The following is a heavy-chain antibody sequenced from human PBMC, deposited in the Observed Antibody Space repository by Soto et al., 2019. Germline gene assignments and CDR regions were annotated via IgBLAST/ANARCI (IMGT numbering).Heavy chain of an antibody. CDR1: GLAFPIDD. CDR3: ARYRTKVPVAFDV. J-gene: IGHJ3*01. CDR2: MNPSGRNT. V-gene: IGHV1-8*01. Sequence: ASGKVSCKASGLAFPIDDIIWVRQTIGQGLEFMGWMNPSGRNTGYTQKFQGRATFTWNTPTNTAYMDLSGLRSEDTAVYYCARYRTKVPVAFDVWGQGTMVTVSS. D-gene: IGHD3-16*02.